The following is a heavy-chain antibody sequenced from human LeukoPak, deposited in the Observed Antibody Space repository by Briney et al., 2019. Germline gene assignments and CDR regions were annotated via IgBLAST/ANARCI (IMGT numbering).Heavy chain of an antibody. V-gene: IGHV3-48*03. D-gene: IGHD6-13*01. Sequence: GGSLRLSCTASGFTYSHYEMIWVRQAPGKGLEWVSYISVNGGAMFHADSVKGRFTTSRDDAKNSLFLQMSSLRVEDTAIYYCARKTDRPGAVGRDRYFDLWGRGTLVTVSS. CDR2: ISVNGGAM. CDR3: ARKTDRPGAVGRDRYFDL. J-gene: IGHJ2*01. CDR1: GFTYSHYE.